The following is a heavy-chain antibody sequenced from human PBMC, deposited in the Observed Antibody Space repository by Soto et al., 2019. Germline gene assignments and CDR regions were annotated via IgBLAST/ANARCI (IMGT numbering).Heavy chain of an antibody. CDR3: AKGSGPLDI. CDR1: GFTFSSYG. Sequence: QVQLVESGGVVVQPGRSLRLSCAASGFTFSSYGMHWVRQSPGKGLEWVAVISYDGSNKYYADSVKGRFTISRDNSKNTPYLAINSLNAEDTAGYYCAKGSGPLDIWGQGTLVTVSS. CDR2: ISYDGSNK. D-gene: IGHD1-26*01. V-gene: IGHV3-30*18. J-gene: IGHJ3*02.